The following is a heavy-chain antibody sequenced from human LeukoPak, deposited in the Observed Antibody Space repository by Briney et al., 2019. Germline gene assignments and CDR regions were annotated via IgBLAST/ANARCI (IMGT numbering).Heavy chain of an antibody. D-gene: IGHD3-9*01. CDR2: IIPIFGTA. V-gene: IGHV1-69*13. CDR1: GGTFSSYA. Sequence: SVKVSCKASGGTFSSYAISWVRQAPGQGLEWMGGIIPIFGTANYAQKFQGRVTITADESTSTAYMELSSLRAEDTAVYYCARDLLGSHTSYSSGAWDYWGQGTLVTVSS. J-gene: IGHJ4*02. CDR3: ARDLLGSHTSYSSGAWDY.